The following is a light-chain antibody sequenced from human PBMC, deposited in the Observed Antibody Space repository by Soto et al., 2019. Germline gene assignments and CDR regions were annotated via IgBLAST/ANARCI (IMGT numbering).Light chain of an antibody. CDR2: DVS. CDR3: CSFAGSYTFWV. V-gene: IGLV2-11*01. J-gene: IGLJ3*02. CDR1: SSDVGDYNY. Sequence: QSVLTQPRSVSGSPGQSVTISCTGTSSDVGDYNYVSWYQQYPGKAPKLVIYDVSKRPSGFPDRFSGSKSGNTASLTISGRQADDEADYYCCSFAGSYTFWVFGGGTKLTVL.